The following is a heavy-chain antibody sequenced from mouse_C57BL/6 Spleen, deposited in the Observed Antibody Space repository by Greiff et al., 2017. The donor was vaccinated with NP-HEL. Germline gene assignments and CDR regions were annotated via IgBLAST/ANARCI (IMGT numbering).Heavy chain of an antibody. D-gene: IGHD2-3*01. Sequence: VQLQQSGPVLVKPGASVKMSCKASGYTFTDYYMNWVKQSHGKSLEWIGVINPYNGGTSYNQKFKGKATLTVDKSSSTAYMELNSLTSEDSAVYYCARRDYDGYYGYFDYWGQGTTLTVSS. CDR3: ARRDYDGYYGYFDY. CDR2: INPYNGGT. J-gene: IGHJ2*01. V-gene: IGHV1-19*01. CDR1: GYTFTDYY.